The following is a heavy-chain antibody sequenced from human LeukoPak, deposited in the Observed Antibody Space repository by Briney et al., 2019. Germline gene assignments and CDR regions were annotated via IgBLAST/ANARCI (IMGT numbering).Heavy chain of an antibody. V-gene: IGHV3-53*05. J-gene: IGHJ6*02. CDR2: IYSGGST. CDR3: ARDQLLLSYYYGMDV. CDR1: GFTVSSNY. D-gene: IGHD2-2*01. Sequence: PGGSLRLSCAASGFTVSSNYMSWVRQAPGKGLEWVSVIYSGGSTYYADSVKGRFTISRDNSKNTLYLQMGSLRAEDMAVYYCARDQLLLSYYYGMDVWGQGTTVTVSS.